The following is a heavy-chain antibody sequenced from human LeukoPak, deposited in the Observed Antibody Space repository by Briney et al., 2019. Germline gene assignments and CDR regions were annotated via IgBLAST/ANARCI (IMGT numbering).Heavy chain of an antibody. D-gene: IGHD5-12*01. J-gene: IGHJ2*01. Sequence: SQTLSHTCAISGDSVSSNSAAWNWIRQSPSRGLEWLGRTYYRSKWYNDYAVSVKSRITINPDTSKNQFSLQLNSVTPEDTAVYYCAREGYIVATIEHWYFDLWGRGTLVTVSS. CDR1: GDSVSSNSAA. V-gene: IGHV6-1*01. CDR3: AREGYIVATIEHWYFDL. CDR2: TYYRSKWYN.